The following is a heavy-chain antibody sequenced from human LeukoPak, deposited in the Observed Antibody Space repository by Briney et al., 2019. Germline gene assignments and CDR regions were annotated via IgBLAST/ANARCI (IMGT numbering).Heavy chain of an antibody. D-gene: IGHD6-13*01. V-gene: IGHV3-23*01. CDR3: AKDRASSSGFDP. CDR2: ISGSGGST. J-gene: IGHJ5*02. CDR1: GFTFSSYG. Sequence: GGSLRLSCAASGFTFSSYGMSWVRQAPGKGLEWVSAISGSGGSTYYADSVKGRFTISRDNSKNTLYLQMNSLRAEDTAVYYCAKDRASSSGFDPWGQGTLVTVSS.